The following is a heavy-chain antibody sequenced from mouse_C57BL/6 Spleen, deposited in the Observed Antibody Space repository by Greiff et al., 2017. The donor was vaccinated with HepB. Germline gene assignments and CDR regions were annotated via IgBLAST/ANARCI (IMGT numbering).Heavy chain of an antibody. CDR2: ISSGSSTI. CDR3: ARGRDYDGSPFAY. J-gene: IGHJ3*01. CDR1: GFTFSDYG. D-gene: IGHD2-4*01. V-gene: IGHV5-17*01. Sequence: DVKLVESGGGLVKPGGSLKLSCAASGFTFSDYGMHWVRQAPEKGLEWVAYISSGSSTIYYADTVKGRFTISRDNAKNTLFLQMTSLRSEDTAMYYCARGRDYDGSPFAYWGQGTLVTVSA.